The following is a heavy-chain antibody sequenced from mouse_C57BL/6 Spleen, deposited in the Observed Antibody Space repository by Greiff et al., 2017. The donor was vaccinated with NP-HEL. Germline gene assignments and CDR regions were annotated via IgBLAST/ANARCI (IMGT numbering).Heavy chain of an antibody. V-gene: IGHV5-16*01. CDR3: ARESDYYGTYCDY. Sequence: EVQLVESEGGLVQPGSSLKLSCTASGFTFSDYYMPWVRQIPEQGLEWVANIHHDGSSTYYLDTLKSSFTISRDNAKNIRYLQLSSLKSEDTATDYFARESDYYGTYCDYWGQGTTLTVSS. CDR1: GFTFSDYY. CDR2: IHHDGSST. D-gene: IGHD1-1*01. J-gene: IGHJ2*01.